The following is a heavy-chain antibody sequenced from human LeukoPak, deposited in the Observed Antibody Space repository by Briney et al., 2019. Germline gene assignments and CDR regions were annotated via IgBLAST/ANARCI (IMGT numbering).Heavy chain of an antibody. V-gene: IGHV4-34*01. CDR1: GGSFSGYS. J-gene: IGHJ5*02. Sequence: SETLSLTCAVYGGSFSGYSWSWIRQHPGKGLEWIGQINHSGTTNYNPSPKSRVTISVDTSKNQLSLKLSSVTAADTAVYYCARVDTAMSAFDPWGQGTLVTVSS. D-gene: IGHD5-18*01. CDR2: INHSGTT. CDR3: ARVDTAMSAFDP.